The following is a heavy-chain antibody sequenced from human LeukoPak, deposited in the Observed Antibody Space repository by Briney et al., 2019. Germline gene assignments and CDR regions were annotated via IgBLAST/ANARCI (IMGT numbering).Heavy chain of an antibody. V-gene: IGHV3-53*01. CDR1: GFTVSSNY. Sequence: GGSLRLSCAASGFTVSSNYMSWVRQAPGKGLEWVSVIYSGGSTYYADSVKGRFTISRDNSKNTLYLQMNSLRAEDTAVYYCVRALYYYYMDVWGKGTTVTVSS. J-gene: IGHJ6*03. CDR3: VRALYYYYMDV. CDR2: IYSGGST.